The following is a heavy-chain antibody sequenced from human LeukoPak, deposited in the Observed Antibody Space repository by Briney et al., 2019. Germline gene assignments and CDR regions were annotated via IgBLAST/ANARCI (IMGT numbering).Heavy chain of an antibody. D-gene: IGHD2-2*01. V-gene: IGHV3-30*04. J-gene: IGHJ4*02. CDR2: IDYGGSYK. CDR3: ARTILPALDY. CDR1: GFTFSHYA. Sequence: PGGSLRLSCAASGFTFSHYAMSWVRQAPGKGLEWVAFIDYGGSYKYYADSAKGRFTISRDNSRNTLYLQMNSLRVEDTAVYYCARTILPALDYWGQGTLVTVSS.